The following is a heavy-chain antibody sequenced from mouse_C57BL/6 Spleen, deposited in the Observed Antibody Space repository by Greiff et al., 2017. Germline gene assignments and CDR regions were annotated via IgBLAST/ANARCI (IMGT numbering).Heavy chain of an antibody. Sequence: QVQLQQPGAELVRPGSSVKLSCKASGYTFTSYWMHWVKQRPIQGLEWIGNIGSSDSETHYNHKFKDKATLTVDKSSSTAYMQLSSLTSEDSTVYYCSRSAGSSSWFSYWGQGTLVTVSA. CDR1: GYTFTSYW. J-gene: IGHJ3*01. V-gene: IGHV1-52*01. D-gene: IGHD1-1*01. CDR2: IGSSDSET. CDR3: SRSAGSSSWFSY.